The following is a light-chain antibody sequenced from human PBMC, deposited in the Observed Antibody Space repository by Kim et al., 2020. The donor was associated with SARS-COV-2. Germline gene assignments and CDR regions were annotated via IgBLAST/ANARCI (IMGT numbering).Light chain of an antibody. CDR2: DVS. Sequence: QSALTQPASVSGSPGQSITISCTGTSSDVGGYNYVSWYQQHPGKAPKLMIYDVSNRPSGVSNRFSGSKSGNMASLTISGLQAEDEADYYCSSYTSSSTLPWVFGTGTKVTVL. V-gene: IGLV2-14*03. J-gene: IGLJ1*01. CDR1: SSDVGGYNY. CDR3: SSYTSSSTLPWV.